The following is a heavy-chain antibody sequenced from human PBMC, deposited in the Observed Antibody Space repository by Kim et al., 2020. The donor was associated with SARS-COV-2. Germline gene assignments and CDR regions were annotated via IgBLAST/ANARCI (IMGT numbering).Heavy chain of an antibody. CDR1: GYTFTSYG. CDR2: ISAYNGNT. V-gene: IGHV1-18*01. D-gene: IGHD5-12*01. Sequence: ASVKVSCKASGYTFTSYGISWVRQAPGQGLEWMGWISAYNGNTNYAQKLQGRVTMTTDTSTSTAYMELRSLRSDDTAVYYCARDGEMATIYSLFFDYWGQGTLVTVSS. J-gene: IGHJ4*02. CDR3: ARDGEMATIYSLFFDY.